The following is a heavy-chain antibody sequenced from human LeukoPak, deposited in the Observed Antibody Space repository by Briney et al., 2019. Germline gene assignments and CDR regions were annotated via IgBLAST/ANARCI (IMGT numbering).Heavy chain of an antibody. CDR2: IVVGSGNT. Sequence: ASVKVSCTPSGFTFTTSAMQWVRQARGQRLEWIGWIVVGSGNTNYAQKFKERVTITRDMSTGTAYMELSSLRSEDTAVYYCAADPYYYDTSGYSYAFDIWGQGTMVTVSS. CDR3: AADPYYYDTSGYSYAFDI. V-gene: IGHV1-58*02. D-gene: IGHD3-22*01. CDR1: GFTFTTSA. J-gene: IGHJ3*02.